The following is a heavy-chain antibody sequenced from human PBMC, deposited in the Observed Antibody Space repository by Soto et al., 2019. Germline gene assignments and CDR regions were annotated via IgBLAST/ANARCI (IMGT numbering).Heavy chain of an antibody. D-gene: IGHD4-4*01. CDR3: ARESTVTTWGFDY. CDR2: VYYSGST. CDR1: GGYITSHY. V-gene: IGHV4-59*11. Sequence: QLQLQESGPGLVKPSETLSLTCTVSGGYITSHYWSWIWQPPGKGLEWIGYVYYSGSTNYNPSLKSRVTISLDTSKNQFSLNLDSVTAADTAVYYCARESTVTTWGFDYWGQGTLVTVSS. J-gene: IGHJ4*02.